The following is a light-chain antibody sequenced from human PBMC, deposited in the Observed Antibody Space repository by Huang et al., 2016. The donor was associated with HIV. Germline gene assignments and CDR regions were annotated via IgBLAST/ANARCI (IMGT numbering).Light chain of an antibody. V-gene: IGKV3-11*01. CDR1: QSVGVY. CDR3: QQRTKWPPVLT. Sequence: EIVLTQSPATLSLSPGDRATLSCRASQSVGVYLAWYQQKPGQAPRHLIFAASNRATGIPYRSSGSGSGTDFTLTIDSLQPDDFAIYYCQQRTKWPPVLTFGGGTRVEIK. J-gene: IGKJ4*01. CDR2: AAS.